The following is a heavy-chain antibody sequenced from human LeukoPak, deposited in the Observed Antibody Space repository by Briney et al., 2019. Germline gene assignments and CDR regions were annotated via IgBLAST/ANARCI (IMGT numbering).Heavy chain of an antibody. D-gene: IGHD2-2*01. CDR3: ARRYCSSTSCYSSLGSYFDY. V-gene: IGHV1-69*13. CDR2: IIPIFGTA. CDR1: GGTFSSYA. J-gene: IGHJ4*02. Sequence: ASVKVSCKASGGTFSSYAISCVRQAPGQGLEWMGGIIPIFGTAKYAKKYQGRGTVTADESTSTAYMELSSLRSEDTAVYYCARRYCSSTSCYSSLGSYFDYWGQGTLVTVSS.